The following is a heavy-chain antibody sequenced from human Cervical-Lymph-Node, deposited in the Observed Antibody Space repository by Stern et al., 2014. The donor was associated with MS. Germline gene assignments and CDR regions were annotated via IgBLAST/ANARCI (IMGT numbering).Heavy chain of an antibody. V-gene: IGHV1-69*01. CDR3: ARADQATLILEWSWTELDP. Sequence: DQLVESGAEVKKPGSSVKVSCKASGGTFSSYAISWVRQAPGQGLEWMGGIIPIFGTANYAQKFQGRVTITADESTSTAYMELSSLRSEDTAVYYCARADQATLILEWSWTELDPWGQGTLVTVSS. CDR2: IIPIFGTA. J-gene: IGHJ5*02. CDR1: GGTFSSYA. D-gene: IGHD3-3*01.